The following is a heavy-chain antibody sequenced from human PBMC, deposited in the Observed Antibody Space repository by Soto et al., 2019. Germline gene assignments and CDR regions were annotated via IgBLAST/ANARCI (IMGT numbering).Heavy chain of an antibody. D-gene: IGHD2-15*01. Sequence: GGSLRLCCAASGFTFSSYGMHWVRQAPGKGLEWVAVMSDNGSTKYYADSVKGRFTISRDNSKNTLYLQMNSLSAEDTAVYYCAKAGAARAHYMDVWGQGTTVTVSS. CDR3: AKAGAARAHYMDV. CDR2: MSDNGSTK. CDR1: GFTFSSYG. J-gene: IGHJ6*02. V-gene: IGHV3-30*18.